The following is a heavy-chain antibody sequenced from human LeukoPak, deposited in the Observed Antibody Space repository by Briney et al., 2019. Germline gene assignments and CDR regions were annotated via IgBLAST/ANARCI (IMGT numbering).Heavy chain of an antibody. V-gene: IGHV3-33*01. J-gene: IGHJ4*02. CDR2: IWYDGNNE. CDR1: GFTFSTYD. D-gene: IGHD3-22*01. Sequence: PARSLRLSCAASGFTFSTYDMHWVRQAPGKGLEWVAVIWYDGNNEYYADSVKGRFTISRDNYKDTLYLQMTSLRAEDTAVYYCARDQVTLSGHAYDSSGLDYWGQGSLASVSS. CDR3: ARDQVTLSGHAYDSSGLDY.